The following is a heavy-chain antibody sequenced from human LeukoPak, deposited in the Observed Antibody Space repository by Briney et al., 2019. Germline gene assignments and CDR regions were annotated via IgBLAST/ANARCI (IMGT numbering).Heavy chain of an antibody. CDR3: ARDLSGMDV. V-gene: IGHV3-33*01. CDR2: IWYDGSNK. J-gene: IGHJ6*02. CDR1: GSTFSSYD. Sequence: GGSLRLSCAASGSTFSSYDMHWVRQAPGKGLEWVAVIWYDGSNKYYADSVKGRFTISRDNSKNTLYLQMNSLRAEDTAVYYCARDLSGMDVWGQGTTVTVSS.